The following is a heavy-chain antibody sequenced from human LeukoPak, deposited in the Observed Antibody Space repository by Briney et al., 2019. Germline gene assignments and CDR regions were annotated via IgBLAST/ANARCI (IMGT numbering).Heavy chain of an antibody. D-gene: IGHD3-22*01. Sequence: SGGSLRLSCAASGFTFSSYVMTWFRQAPGKGLEWVSVISDSGDSTYYADSVKGRFTISRDNSKNTLYLQMNSLRAEDTAVYYCARGETCYYDSPLVWYYGMDVWGQGTTVTVSS. J-gene: IGHJ6*02. V-gene: IGHV3-23*01. CDR1: GFTFSSYV. CDR2: ISDSGDST. CDR3: ARGETCYYDSPLVWYYGMDV.